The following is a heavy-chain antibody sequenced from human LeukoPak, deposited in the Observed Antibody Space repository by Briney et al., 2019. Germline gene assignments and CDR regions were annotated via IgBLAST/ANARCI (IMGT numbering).Heavy chain of an antibody. D-gene: IGHD5-12*01. CDR3: ARVTGGGYESWAPDLDAFDI. Sequence: GGSLRLSCAASGFTFSSYWMSWVRQAPGKGLEWVANIKQDGSEKYYVDSVKGRFTISRDNAKNSLYLQMNSLRAEDTAVYYCARVTGGGYESWAPDLDAFDIWGRGTLVTVSS. CDR2: IKQDGSEK. CDR1: GFTFSSYW. V-gene: IGHV3-7*01. J-gene: IGHJ2*01.